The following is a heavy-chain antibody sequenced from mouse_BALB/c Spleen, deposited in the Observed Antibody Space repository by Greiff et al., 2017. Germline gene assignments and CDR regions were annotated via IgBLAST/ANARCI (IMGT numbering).Heavy chain of an antibody. CDR3: ARDGNSYY. D-gene: IGHD2-1*01. J-gene: IGHJ4*01. V-gene: IGHV1S81*02. Sequence: QVQLQQPGAELVKPGASVKLSCKASGYTFTSYWMHWVKQRPGQGLEWIGEINPSNGRTNYNEKFKSKATLTVDKSSSTAYMQLSSLTSEDSAVYYCARDGNSYYWGQGTSVTVSS. CDR1: GYTFTSYW. CDR2: INPSNGRT.